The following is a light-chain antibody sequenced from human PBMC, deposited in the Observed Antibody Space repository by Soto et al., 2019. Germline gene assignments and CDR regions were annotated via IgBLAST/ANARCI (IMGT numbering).Light chain of an antibody. CDR1: SSDVGGYNY. CDR2: DVS. Sequence: QSVLTRPASVSGSPGQSITISCTGTSSDVGGYNYVSWYQQHPGKAPKLMIYDVSNRPSGVSNRFSGSNSGNTASLTISGLQAEDEADYYCSSYTSSSTPLVFGTGTKVTVL. V-gene: IGLV2-14*01. CDR3: SSYTSSSTPLV. J-gene: IGLJ1*01.